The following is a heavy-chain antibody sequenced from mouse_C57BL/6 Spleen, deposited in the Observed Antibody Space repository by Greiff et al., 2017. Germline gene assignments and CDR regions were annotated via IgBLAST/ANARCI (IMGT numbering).Heavy chain of an antibody. J-gene: IGHJ3*01. CDR1: GFTFSSYT. V-gene: IGHV5-9*01. D-gene: IGHD1-1*01. Sequence: EVQLVESGGGLVKPGGSLKLSCAASGFTFSSYTMSWVRQTPEKRLEWVATISGGGGNTYYPDSVKGRITISRDNAKNTLYLQLSSLRSEDTALFSCERPAYYGSSYRVWFAYWGQGTLVTVSA. CDR3: ERPAYYGSSYRVWFAY. CDR2: ISGGGGNT.